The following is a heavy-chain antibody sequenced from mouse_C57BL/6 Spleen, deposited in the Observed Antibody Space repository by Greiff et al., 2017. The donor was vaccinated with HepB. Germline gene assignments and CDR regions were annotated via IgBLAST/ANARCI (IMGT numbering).Heavy chain of an antibody. CDR1: GYSFTGYY. D-gene: IGHD2-5*01. Sequence: VKLVESGPELVKPGASVKISCKASGYSFTGYYMHWVKQSHGNILDWIGYIYPYNGASSYNQKFKGKATLTVDKSSSTAYMELRRLTSVDSAVYYWARDEVKEGFADGGQGTLVTVAA. J-gene: IGHJ3*01. V-gene: IGHV1-31*01. CDR3: ARDEVKEGFAD. CDR2: IYPYNGAS.